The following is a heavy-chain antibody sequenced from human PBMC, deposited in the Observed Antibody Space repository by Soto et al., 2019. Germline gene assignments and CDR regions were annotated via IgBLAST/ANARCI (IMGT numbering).Heavy chain of an antibody. CDR3: ARARITMVREVIKYNMDV. D-gene: IGHD3-10*01. Sequence: LSLTCTVSGGSISTYYWSWIRRPPGKGLEWIGYIYNSGSTHSNPSLQSRVTISVDTSKNQFSLKLSSVTAAGTAIYYCARARITMVREVIKYNMDVWGQGTTVTVSS. CDR2: IYNSGST. V-gene: IGHV4-59*01. CDR1: GGSISTYY. J-gene: IGHJ6*02.